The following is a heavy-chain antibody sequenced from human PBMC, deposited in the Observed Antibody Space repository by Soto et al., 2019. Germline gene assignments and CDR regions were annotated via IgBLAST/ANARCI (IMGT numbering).Heavy chain of an antibody. Sequence: QVQLQESGPGLVKPSETLSLTCTVSGGSISSYYWSWIRQPPGKGLEWIGYIYYSGGTNYNPSLKSRVTIAVDTSKNQCSLKLSSVPDADTAVYYCARAWGRVFDYWGQGTLVTVSS. CDR1: GGSISSYY. CDR3: ARAWGRVFDY. CDR2: IYYSGGT. V-gene: IGHV4-59*01. D-gene: IGHD2-15*01. J-gene: IGHJ4*02.